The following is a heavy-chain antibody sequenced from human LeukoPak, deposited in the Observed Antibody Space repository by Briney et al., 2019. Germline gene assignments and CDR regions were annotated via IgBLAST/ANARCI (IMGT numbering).Heavy chain of an antibody. CDR1: GFTFSSSA. D-gene: IGHD5-12*01. CDR3: AREALPGGATETFDY. J-gene: IGHJ4*02. CDR2: ISNNGGYT. V-gene: IGHV3-23*01. Sequence: GGSLRLSCAASGFTFSSSAMSWVRQAPGKGLEWVSAISNNGGYTYYADSVQGRFTISRDNSKSTLCLQMNSLRAEDTAVYYCAREALPGGATETFDYWGQGTLVTVSS.